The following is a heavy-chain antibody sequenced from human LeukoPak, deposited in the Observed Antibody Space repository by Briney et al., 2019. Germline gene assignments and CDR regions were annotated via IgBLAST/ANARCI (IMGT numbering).Heavy chain of an antibody. V-gene: IGHV3-23*01. D-gene: IGHD2-21*01. CDR1: GFTFRSFA. Sequence: PGGSLRLSCAAFGFTFRSFAMSWVRQAPGKGLEWVSGIIGSGRTTFYADSVKGRFTISRDNSKNTLYLQMNSLRAEDTAIYYCAKKEGDTYFSWYMDVWGKGTTVTVSS. J-gene: IGHJ6*03. CDR2: IIGSGRTT. CDR3: AKKEGDTYFSWYMDV.